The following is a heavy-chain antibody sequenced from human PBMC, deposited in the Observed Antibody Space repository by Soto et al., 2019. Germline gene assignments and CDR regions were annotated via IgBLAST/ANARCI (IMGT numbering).Heavy chain of an antibody. CDR3: AKINFWAPGVIIDYFDY. CDR1: GFTFSSYA. Sequence: PGGSLRLSCAASGFTFSSYAMSWVRQAPGKGLEWVSAISGSGGSTYYADSVKGRFTISRDNSKNTLYLQMNSLRAEDTAVYYCAKINFWAPGVIIDYFDYWGQGTLVTVSS. CDR2: ISGSGGST. V-gene: IGHV3-23*01. J-gene: IGHJ4*02. D-gene: IGHD3-3*01.